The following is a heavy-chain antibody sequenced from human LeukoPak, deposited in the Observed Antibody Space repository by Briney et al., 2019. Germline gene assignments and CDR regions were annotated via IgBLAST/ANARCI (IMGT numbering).Heavy chain of an antibody. Sequence: ASVKVSCKASGYTFTGYYMHWVRQAPGQGLEWMGWINPNSGGTNYAQKFQGWVTMTRDTSISTAYMELSRLRSDDTAVYYCARDIGLEQWLVPDYWGQGTLVTVSS. J-gene: IGHJ4*02. V-gene: IGHV1-2*04. CDR2: INPNSGGT. D-gene: IGHD6-19*01. CDR3: ARDIGLEQWLVPDY. CDR1: GYTFTGYY.